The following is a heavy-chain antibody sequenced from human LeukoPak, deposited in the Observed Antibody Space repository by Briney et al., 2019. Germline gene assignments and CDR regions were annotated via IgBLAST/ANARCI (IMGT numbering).Heavy chain of an antibody. CDR1: GFTFSNAW. J-gene: IGHJ4*02. CDR3: THWTYYYDSSGYHLFDY. Sequence: GGSLRLSCAASGFTFSNAWMSWVRQAPGKGLEWVGRIKSKTDGGTTDYAAPVKGRFTISRDDSKNTLYLQMNSLKTEDTAVYYCTHWTYYYDSSGYHLFDYWGQGTLVTVSS. V-gene: IGHV3-15*01. CDR2: IKSKTDGGTT. D-gene: IGHD3-22*01.